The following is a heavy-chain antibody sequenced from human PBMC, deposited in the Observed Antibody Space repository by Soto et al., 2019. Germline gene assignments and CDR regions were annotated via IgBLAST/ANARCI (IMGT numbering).Heavy chain of an antibody. D-gene: IGHD2-8*01. CDR3: AREENGQSHY. CDR2: IYYSGNT. V-gene: IGHV4-39*02. J-gene: IGHJ4*02. CDR1: GGSISSSSHH. Sequence: PSETLSLTCTVSGGSISSSSHHWAWIRQPPGKGLEWIGSIYYSGNTYHNPSLKSRVTISVDTSKNQFSLKLSSVTAADTSVYYCAREENGQSHYWGQGTLVTVSS.